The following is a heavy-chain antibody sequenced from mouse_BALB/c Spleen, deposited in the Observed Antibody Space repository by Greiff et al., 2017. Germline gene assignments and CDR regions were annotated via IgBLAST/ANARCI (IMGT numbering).Heavy chain of an antibody. D-gene: IGHD2-12*01. CDR3: TRGGRRGDYYAMDY. Sequence: QVQLQQSGAELVRPGASVTLSCKASGYTFTDYEMHWVKQTPVHGLEWIGAIDPETGGTAYNQKFKGKATLTADKSSSTAYMELRSLTSEDSAVYYCTRGGRRGDYYAMDYWGQGTSVTVSS. V-gene: IGHV1-15*01. CDR2: IDPETGGT. CDR1: GYTFTDYE. J-gene: IGHJ4*01.